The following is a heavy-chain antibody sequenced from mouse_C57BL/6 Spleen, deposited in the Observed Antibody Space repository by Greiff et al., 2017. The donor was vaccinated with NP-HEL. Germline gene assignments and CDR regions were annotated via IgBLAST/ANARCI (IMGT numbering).Heavy chain of an antibody. D-gene: IGHD1-1*01. J-gene: IGHJ2*01. CDR1: GYAFSSSW. CDR2: IYPGDGDT. CDR3: ARSLYYGSSYYFDY. V-gene: IGHV1-82*01. Sequence: QVHVKQSGPELVKPGASVKISCKASGYAFSSSWMNWVKQRPGKGLEWIGRIYPGDGDTNYNGKFKGKATLTADKSSSTAYMQLSSLTSEDSAVYFCARSLYYGSSYYFDYWGQGTTLTVSS.